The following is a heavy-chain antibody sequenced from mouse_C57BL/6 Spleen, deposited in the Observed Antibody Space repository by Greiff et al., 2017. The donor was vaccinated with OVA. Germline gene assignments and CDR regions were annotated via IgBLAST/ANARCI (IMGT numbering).Heavy chain of an antibody. CDR2: IYPSDSET. Sequence: QVQLQQPGAELVRPGSSVKLSCKASGYTFTSYWMDWVKQRPGQGLEWIGNIYPSDSETHYNQKFKDKATLTVDKSSSTAYMQLSSLTSEDSAVYYCARVGYYGSPYAMDYWGQGTSVTVSS. CDR1: GYTFTSYW. J-gene: IGHJ4*01. V-gene: IGHV1-61*01. D-gene: IGHD1-1*01. CDR3: ARVGYYGSPYAMDY.